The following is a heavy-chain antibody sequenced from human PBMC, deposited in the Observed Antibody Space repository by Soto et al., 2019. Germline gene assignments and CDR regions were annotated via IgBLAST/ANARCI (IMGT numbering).Heavy chain of an antibody. V-gene: IGHV5-51*01. J-gene: IGHJ6*02. CDR3: ARRDGYYNGVDV. CDR1: GYSFTNYW. CDR2: IHPGDSDT. Sequence: GESLKISCKGSGYSFTNYWIARVRQMAGKGLGWMGIIHPGDSDTRYSPSFQGQLTHSIDKSISTAYLQWSSLKDSDTASHYCARRDGYYNGVDVWGQGTTVTVS.